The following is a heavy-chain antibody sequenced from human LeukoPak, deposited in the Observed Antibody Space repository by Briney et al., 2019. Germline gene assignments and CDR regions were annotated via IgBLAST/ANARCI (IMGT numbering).Heavy chain of an antibody. Sequence: GGSLRLSCAASGFTFSSYAMSWVRQAPGKGLEWVSAISGSGGSTYYADSVKGRFTISRDNSKNTLYLRMNSLRAEDTAVYYCAKVCSSGYSYYFDYWGQGTLVTVSS. CDR2: ISGSGGST. V-gene: IGHV3-23*01. CDR1: GFTFSSYA. CDR3: AKVCSSGYSYYFDY. D-gene: IGHD3-22*01. J-gene: IGHJ4*02.